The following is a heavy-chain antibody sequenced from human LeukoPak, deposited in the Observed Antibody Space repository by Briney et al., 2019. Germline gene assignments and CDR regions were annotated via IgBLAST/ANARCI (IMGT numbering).Heavy chain of an antibody. D-gene: IGHD4-17*01. CDR3: ARHVDGDYYYGMDV. CDR1: GGSISSSSYY. CDR2: IYYSGST. J-gene: IGHJ6*02. V-gene: IGHV4-39*01. Sequence: SGTLSLTCAVSGGSISSSSYYWGWIRQPPGKGLEWIGSIYYSGSTYYNPSLKSRVTISVDTSKNQFSLKLSSVTAADTAVYYCARHVDGDYYYGMDVWGQGTTVTASS.